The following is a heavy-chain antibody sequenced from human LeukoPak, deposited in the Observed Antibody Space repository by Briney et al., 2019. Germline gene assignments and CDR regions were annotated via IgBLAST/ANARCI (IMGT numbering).Heavy chain of an antibody. D-gene: IGHD6-19*01. V-gene: IGHV4-38-2*02. CDR3: ARGQARLAWFDP. CDR2: MYHSGST. Sequence: SETLSLTCTVSGGSISSYYWGWIRQPPGKGLEWIGSMYHSGSTYYKPSLKSRVTISLDTSKNQFSLKLRSETAADTAVYYCARGQARLAWFDPWGQGTLVTVSS. J-gene: IGHJ5*02. CDR1: GGSISSYY.